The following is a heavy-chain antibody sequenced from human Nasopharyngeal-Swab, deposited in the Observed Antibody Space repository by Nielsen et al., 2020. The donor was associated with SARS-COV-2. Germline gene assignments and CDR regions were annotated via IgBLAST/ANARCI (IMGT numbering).Heavy chain of an antibody. CDR2: IYPGDSDT. CDR3: ARLAPDIVSYAFDI. J-gene: IGHJ3*02. D-gene: IGHD5/OR15-5a*01. Sequence: GESLKISCKGSGFSFTSYWIGWVRQMHGKGLEWMGIIYPGDSDTRYSPSFQGQVTISADKSISTAYLQWSSLKASDTAMYYCARLAPDIVSYAFDIWGQGTMVTVSS. CDR1: GFSFTSYW. V-gene: IGHV5-51*01.